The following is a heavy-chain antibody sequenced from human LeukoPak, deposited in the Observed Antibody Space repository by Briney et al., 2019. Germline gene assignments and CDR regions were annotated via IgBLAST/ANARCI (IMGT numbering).Heavy chain of an antibody. D-gene: IGHD5-18*01. V-gene: IGHV1-24*01. J-gene: IGHJ4*02. CDR2: FDPEDGET. CDR3: ATAHGYNYDFDY. Sequence: ASVKVSCKVSGYTLTELSMHWVRQAPGKGLEWMGGFDPEDGETIYAQKFQGRVTMTEDTSTDTACMELSNLRSEDTAVYYCATAHGYNYDFDYWGQGTLVTVFS. CDR1: GYTLTELS.